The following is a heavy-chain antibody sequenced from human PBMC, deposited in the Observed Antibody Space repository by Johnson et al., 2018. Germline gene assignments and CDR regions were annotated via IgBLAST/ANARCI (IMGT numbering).Heavy chain of an antibody. J-gene: IGHJ3*02. D-gene: IGHD3-22*01. V-gene: IGHV3-7*01. CDR3: ARDYRHYDGRSGYPDAFDI. Sequence: VQLVESGGGLVQPGGSLRLSCAASGFTFSSYWMSWVRQAPGKGLEWVANIKQDGSEKYYVDSVKGRFTISRDNAKNSLYLQMNSLRAEDTAVYYCARDYRHYDGRSGYPDAFDIWGQGTMVTVSS. CDR1: GFTFSSYW. CDR2: IKQDGSEK.